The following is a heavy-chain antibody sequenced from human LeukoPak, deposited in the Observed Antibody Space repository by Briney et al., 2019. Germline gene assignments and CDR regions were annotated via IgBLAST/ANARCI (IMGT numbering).Heavy chain of an antibody. CDR2: ILYDGSMQ. CDR3: ARLRRGTIFGVVIKQSLNWFDP. D-gene: IGHD3-3*01. J-gene: IGHJ5*02. Sequence: GGPLRLSCAASGFTFSSYSMHWVRQAPGKGLEWLAVILYDGSMQYYAESMKGRLTISRDNSRNTVYMQMSSLRTKDTAVYYCARLRRGTIFGVVIKQSLNWFDPWGQGTLVTVSS. V-gene: IGHV3-30*03. CDR1: GFTFSSYS.